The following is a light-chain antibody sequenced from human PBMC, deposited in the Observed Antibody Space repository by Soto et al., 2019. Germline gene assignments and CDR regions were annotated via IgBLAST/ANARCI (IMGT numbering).Light chain of an antibody. CDR2: LGS. CDR1: QSLLHSNGYNY. V-gene: IGKV2-28*01. Sequence: DIVMTQSPLSLPVTPGEPASISCRSSQSLLHSNGYNYLDWYLQKPGQSPQLLIYLGSNRASGVPDRFSGSVSATDFTLKISRVEAEDVGVYYCMQALQTPLPFGQGTKVEIK. J-gene: IGKJ1*01. CDR3: MQALQTPLP.